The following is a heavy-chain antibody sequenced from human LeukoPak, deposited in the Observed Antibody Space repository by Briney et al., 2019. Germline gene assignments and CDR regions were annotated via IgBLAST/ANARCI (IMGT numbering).Heavy chain of an antibody. CDR1: GGSISSHY. CDR2: IYTSGST. V-gene: IGHV4-4*09. J-gene: IGHJ5*02. Sequence: PSETLSLTCTVSGGSISSHYWSWFRQPPGKGLEWIGYIYTSGSTTYNPPLKSRVTISVDTSKNQFSLKLSSVTAADTAVYYCARFLTYYDFWSGYWNWFDPWGQGTLVTVSS. D-gene: IGHD3-3*01. CDR3: ARFLTYYDFWSGYWNWFDP.